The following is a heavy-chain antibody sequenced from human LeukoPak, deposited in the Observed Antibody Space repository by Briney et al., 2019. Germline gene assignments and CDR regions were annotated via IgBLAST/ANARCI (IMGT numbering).Heavy chain of an antibody. Sequence: SVKVSCKASGGTFSSYAISWGRQAPGHGLEWMGGILPIFGTANFAQKFQGRVTIAAVESTSTAYMELSSLRSEATAVYYCAREGEMATMEGAFDIWGQGKMATVSS. CDR1: GGTFSSYA. D-gene: IGHD5-24*01. V-gene: IGHV1-69*13. CDR2: ILPIFGTA. CDR3: AREGEMATMEGAFDI. J-gene: IGHJ3*02.